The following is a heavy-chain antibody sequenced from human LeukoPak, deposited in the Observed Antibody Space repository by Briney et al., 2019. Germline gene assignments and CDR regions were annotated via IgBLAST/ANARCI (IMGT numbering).Heavy chain of an antibody. CDR3: ARLGQVWWELDF. CDR1: GGSISSYY. CDR2: ISYSGST. J-gene: IGHJ4*02. D-gene: IGHD2-21*01. V-gene: IGHV4-59*12. Sequence: PSEILSLTCTVSGGSISSYYWNWIRQPPGKGLEWIGYISYSGSTNYNPSLKSRGTISVDMSKNQFSLKLTSVAAADTAVYYCARLGQVWWELDFWGQGTLVTVSS.